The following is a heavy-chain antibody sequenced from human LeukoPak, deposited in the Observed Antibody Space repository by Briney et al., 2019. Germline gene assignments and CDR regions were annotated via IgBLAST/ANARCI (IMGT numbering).Heavy chain of an antibody. CDR2: IYSGGST. J-gene: IGHJ4*02. CDR1: GFTVSSNY. D-gene: IGHD3-10*01. Sequence: GGPWSLSGAASGFTVSSNYWGWVRKAQGRGLEWVSVIYSGGSTYYADSVKGRFTISRDNSKNTLYLQMNSLRDEDTAVYYCARGGSRYFHNWGQGTLVTVST. V-gene: IGHV3-66*01. CDR3: ARGGSRYFHN.